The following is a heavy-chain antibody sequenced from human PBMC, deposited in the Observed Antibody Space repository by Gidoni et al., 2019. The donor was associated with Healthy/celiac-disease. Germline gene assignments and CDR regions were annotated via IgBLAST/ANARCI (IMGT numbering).Heavy chain of an antibody. V-gene: IGHV1-3*01. J-gene: IGHJ6*02. Sequence: QAPGQRLEWMGWINAGNGNTKYSQKFQGRVTITRDTSASTAYMELSSLRSEDTAVYYCASGAVAGTGYYYGMDVWGQGTTVTVSS. D-gene: IGHD6-19*01. CDR3: ASGAVAGTGYYYGMDV. CDR2: INAGNGNT.